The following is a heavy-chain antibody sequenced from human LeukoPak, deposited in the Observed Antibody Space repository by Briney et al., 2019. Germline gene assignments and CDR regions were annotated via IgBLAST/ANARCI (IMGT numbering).Heavy chain of an antibody. V-gene: IGHV4-30-4*08. D-gene: IGHD7-27*01. CDR3: ARHNAGDRAFDI. CDR1: GGSISSGDYY. CDR2: IYYSGSA. J-gene: IGHJ3*02. Sequence: SETLSLTCTVSGGSISSGDYYWSWLRQPPGKGLEWIGYIYYSGSAYYSPSLKSRVTISVDTSKNQFSLKLSSVTAADTAVYYCARHNAGDRAFDIWGQGTMVTVSS.